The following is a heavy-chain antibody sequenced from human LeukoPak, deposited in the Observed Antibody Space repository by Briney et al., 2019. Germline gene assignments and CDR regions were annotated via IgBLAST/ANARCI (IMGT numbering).Heavy chain of an antibody. Sequence: SETLSLACAVSGYSISSGYYWGWIRQPPGKGLEWIGEINHSGSTNYNPSLKSRVTISVDTSKNQFSLKLSSVTAADTAVYYCARGTGVRKSIDYWGQGTLVTVSS. D-gene: IGHD3-10*01. CDR3: ARGTGVRKSIDY. CDR1: GYSISSGYY. CDR2: INHSGST. J-gene: IGHJ4*02. V-gene: IGHV4-38-2*01.